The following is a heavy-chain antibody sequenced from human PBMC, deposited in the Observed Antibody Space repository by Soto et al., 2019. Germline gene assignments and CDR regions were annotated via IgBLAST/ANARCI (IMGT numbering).Heavy chain of an antibody. CDR1: GGSISSGGYY. CDR3: ARDSTVTTFGGFDP. D-gene: IGHD4-17*01. CDR2: IYYSGST. V-gene: IGHV4-31*03. Sequence: SETLSLTCPVSGGSISSGGYYWSWIRQHPGKGLEWIGYIYYSGSTYYNPSLKSRVTISVDTSKNQFSLKLSSVTAADTAVYYCARDSTVTTFGGFDPWGQGTLVTVSS. J-gene: IGHJ5*02.